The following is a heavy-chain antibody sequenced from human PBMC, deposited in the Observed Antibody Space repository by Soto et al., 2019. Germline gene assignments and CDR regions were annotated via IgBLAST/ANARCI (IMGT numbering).Heavy chain of an antibody. D-gene: IGHD6-19*01. Sequence: SETLSLTCTVSGGSISSYYWSWIRQPPGKGLEWIGYIYYSGSTNYNPSLKSRVTISVDTSKNQFSLKLSSVTAADTAVYYCARRPSSGWSPYFDYWGQGTLVTVSS. CDR2: IYYSGST. J-gene: IGHJ4*02. V-gene: IGHV4-59*01. CDR3: ARRPSSGWSPYFDY. CDR1: GGSISSYY.